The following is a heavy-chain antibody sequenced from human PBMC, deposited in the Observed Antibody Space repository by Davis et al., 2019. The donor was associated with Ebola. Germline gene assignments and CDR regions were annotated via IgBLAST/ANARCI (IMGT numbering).Heavy chain of an antibody. Sequence: GESLKISCAASGFTFSSYGMTWVRQAPGKGLEWVASVDDSGGGTYYAVSVKGRFTVSRDNSKNTLYVQLNSLRSEDTAVYYCAKRVEYGSSFAYFDYWGQGALVTVSS. CDR2: VDDSGGGT. J-gene: IGHJ4*02. D-gene: IGHD6-6*01. CDR3: AKRVEYGSSFAYFDY. CDR1: GFTFSSYG. V-gene: IGHV3-23*01.